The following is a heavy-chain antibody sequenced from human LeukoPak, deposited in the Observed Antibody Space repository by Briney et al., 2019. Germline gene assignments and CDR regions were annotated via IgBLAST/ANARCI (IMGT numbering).Heavy chain of an antibody. Sequence: GASVKVSCKASGGTFSSYAISWVRQAPGQGLEWMGRIIPILGIANYAQKFQGRVTITADKSTSTAYMELSSLRSEDTAVYYCASDLFNYYDSSGYLYYFDYWGQGTLVTVSS. CDR1: GGTFSSYA. CDR3: ASDLFNYYDSSGYLYYFDY. CDR2: IIPILGIA. J-gene: IGHJ4*02. D-gene: IGHD3-22*01. V-gene: IGHV1-69*04.